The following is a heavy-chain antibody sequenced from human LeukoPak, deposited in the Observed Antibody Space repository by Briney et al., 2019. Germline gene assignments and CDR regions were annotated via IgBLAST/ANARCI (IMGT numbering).Heavy chain of an antibody. V-gene: IGHV4-59*01. CDR1: GGSISSYY. Sequence: SETLSLTCTVSGGSISSYYWSWIRQPPGKGLEWIGYIYYSGSTNYNPSLKSRVTISVDTSKNQFSLKLSSVTAADTAVYYCARDHPVPAAPTVHYHYYGMDVWGQGTTVTVSS. CDR3: ARDHPVPAAPTVHYHYYGMDV. D-gene: IGHD2-2*01. CDR2: IYYSGST. J-gene: IGHJ6*02.